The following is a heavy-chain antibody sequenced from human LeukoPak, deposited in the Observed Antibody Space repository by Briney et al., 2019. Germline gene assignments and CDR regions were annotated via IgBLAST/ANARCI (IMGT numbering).Heavy chain of an antibody. Sequence: PSETLSLTCTVSGGSISSSSYYWGWIRQPPGKGLEWIGSMSHSGSTYYKASLKSRVTISVDTSKNQFSLNLSSVTAADTAVYYCARQSGQMGAAADPFDYWGQGTLVTVSS. CDR1: GGSISSSSYY. J-gene: IGHJ4*02. CDR3: ARQSGQMGAAADPFDY. V-gene: IGHV4-39*01. CDR2: MSHSGST. D-gene: IGHD6-13*01.